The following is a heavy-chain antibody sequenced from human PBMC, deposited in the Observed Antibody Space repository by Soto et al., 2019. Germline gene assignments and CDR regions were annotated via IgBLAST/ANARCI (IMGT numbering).Heavy chain of an antibody. CDR3: ARESHDILTGPPWVWYFDL. Sequence: QVQLQQWGAGPLRPLETLSLTCGVSGGSFSGYYWAWIRQSPGKGLEWIGEINDGGSINYNPSLKSRVSISVDTSKNHYSLNLRSVPAADTAVYYCARESHDILTGPPWVWYFDLWGRGTLVTVSS. CDR2: INDGGSI. CDR1: GGSFSGYY. J-gene: IGHJ2*01. V-gene: IGHV4-34*01. D-gene: IGHD3-9*01.